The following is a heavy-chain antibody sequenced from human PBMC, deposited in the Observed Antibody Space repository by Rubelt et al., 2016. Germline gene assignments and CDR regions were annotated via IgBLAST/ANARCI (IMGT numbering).Heavy chain of an antibody. CDR3: GRGNSWYPL. CDR2: IDPSDSYI. V-gene: IGHV5-10-1*03. J-gene: IGHJ4*02. D-gene: IGHD6-13*01. Sequence: EVQLVQSGAEVKKPGESLRISCKGSGYNFTTYWISWVRQTPGKGLEWMGRIDPSDSYINYSRTFQGHVTSSADKSISTAYLQWSSLKASDTAMYYCGRGNSWYPLWGQGTLVTVSS. CDR1: GYNFTTYW.